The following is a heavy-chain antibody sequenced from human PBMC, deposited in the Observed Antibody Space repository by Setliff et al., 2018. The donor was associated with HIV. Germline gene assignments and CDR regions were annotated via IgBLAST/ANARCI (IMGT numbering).Heavy chain of an antibody. CDR2: INPNSGGT. CDR3: ARDPYYYDSSGYNFDC. V-gene: IGHV1-2*06. Sequence: ASVKVSCKTSEYSFTDYYIHWIRQAPGQGLEWMGRINPNSGGTDYAQKFLGRVTMTSDTSISTAYMELSSLRSDDTAVYYCARDPYYYDSSGYNFDCWGQGTLVTVSS. CDR1: EYSFTDYY. J-gene: IGHJ4*02. D-gene: IGHD3-22*01.